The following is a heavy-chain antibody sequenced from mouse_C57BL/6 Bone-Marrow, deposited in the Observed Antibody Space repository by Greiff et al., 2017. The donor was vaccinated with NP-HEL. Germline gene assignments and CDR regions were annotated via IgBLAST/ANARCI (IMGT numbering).Heavy chain of an antibody. Sequence: EVKLMESGGDLVKPGGSLKLSCAASGFTFSSYGMSWVRQTPDKRLEWVATISSGGSYTYYPDSVKGRFTISRDNAKNTLYLQMSSLKSEDTAMYYCARRTTVVARLYFDVWGTGTTVTVSS. D-gene: IGHD1-1*01. J-gene: IGHJ1*03. CDR3: ARRTTVVARLYFDV. V-gene: IGHV5-6*02. CDR1: GFTFSSYG. CDR2: ISSGGSYT.